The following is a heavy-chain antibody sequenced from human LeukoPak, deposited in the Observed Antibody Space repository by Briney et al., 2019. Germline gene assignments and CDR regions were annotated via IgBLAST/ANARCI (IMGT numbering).Heavy chain of an antibody. CDR1: GGSISPYY. V-gene: IGHV4-59*08. CDR2: IFYSGNT. CDR3: ARKAHTSGAFDI. D-gene: IGHD2-2*02. Sequence: SETLSLTCTVSGGSISPYYWSWIRQPPGKGLEWIGYIFYSGNTNYNPSLKSRVTISVVTSKNQFSLKLTSVTAADTAVYYCARKAHTSGAFDIWGQGTMVAVSS. J-gene: IGHJ3*02.